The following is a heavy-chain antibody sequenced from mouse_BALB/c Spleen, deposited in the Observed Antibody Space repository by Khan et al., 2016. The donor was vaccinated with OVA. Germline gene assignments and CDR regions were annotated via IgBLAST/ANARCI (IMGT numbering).Heavy chain of an antibody. CDR2: ISTGGSYT. J-gene: IGHJ3*01. CDR1: GFTFSTYG. V-gene: IGHV5-6*01. D-gene: IGHD1-1*01. Sequence: VQLVESGADLVKPEGSLKLSCAASGFTFSTYGMSWVRQTPVKRLEWVVTISTGGSYTYYPDSVQGRFTLSRDNAKNTLYLQMISLMSEDTAMFYSARLAYEYGSEGFAYWGQGTLVTVSA. CDR3: ARLAYEYGSEGFAY.